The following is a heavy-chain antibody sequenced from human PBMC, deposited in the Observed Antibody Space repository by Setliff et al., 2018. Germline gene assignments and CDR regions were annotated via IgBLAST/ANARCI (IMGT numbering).Heavy chain of an antibody. CDR1: GDS. D-gene: IGHD3-10*02. CDR2: IYISGCT. CDR3: ARDHLIRSRISMSYWSDI. Sequence: SETLSLTCTVSGDSWSWIRQPAGKGLEWIGRIYISGCTNFNPSLKSRVTMSVDMSKNQISLKLSSLTAADTAVYYCARDHLIRSRISMSYWSDIWGQGTMVTVSS. V-gene: IGHV4-4*07. J-gene: IGHJ3*02.